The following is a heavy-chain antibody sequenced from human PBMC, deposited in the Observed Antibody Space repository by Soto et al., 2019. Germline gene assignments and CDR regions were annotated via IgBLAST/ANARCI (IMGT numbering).Heavy chain of an antibody. CDR1: GGSISSGDYY. CDR2: IYYSGST. D-gene: IGHD2-8*01. CDR3: ARDARYCTNGVCFNWFDP. V-gene: IGHV4-30-4*01. J-gene: IGHJ5*02. Sequence: SETLSLTCTVSGGSISSGDYYWSWIRQPPGKGLEWIGYIYYSGSTYYNPSLKSRVTISVDTSKNQFPLKLSSVTAADTAVYYCARDARYCTNGVCFNWFDPWGQGTLVTVSS.